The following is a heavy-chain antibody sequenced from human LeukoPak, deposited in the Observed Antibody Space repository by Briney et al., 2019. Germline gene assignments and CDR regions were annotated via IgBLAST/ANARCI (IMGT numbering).Heavy chain of an antibody. J-gene: IGHJ4*02. Sequence: GESLKISCKASGYSLSSYWIAWVRQMPGKGLEWMGIIYPADSDIRYSPSFQGQVTISVDRSINTAYLQWSSLKASDSAMYYCARHAETLFDCWGQGTLVTVSS. CDR2: IYPADSDI. V-gene: IGHV5-51*01. CDR3: ARHAETLFDC. CDR1: GYSLSSYW.